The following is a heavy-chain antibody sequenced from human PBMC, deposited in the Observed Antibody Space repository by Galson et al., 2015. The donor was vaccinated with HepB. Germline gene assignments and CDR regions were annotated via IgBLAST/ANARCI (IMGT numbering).Heavy chain of an antibody. CDR3: AKPMYDSSSWEDYYFDY. V-gene: IGHV3-23*01. D-gene: IGHD6-13*01. CDR1: GFTFSSYA. J-gene: IGHJ4*02. Sequence: SLRLSCAASGFTFSSYAMSWVRQAPGKGLEWVSAISGSGGSTYYADSVKGRFTISRDNSKNTLYLQMNSLRAEDTAVYYCAKPMYDSSSWEDYYFDYWGQGTLVTVSP. CDR2: ISGSGGST.